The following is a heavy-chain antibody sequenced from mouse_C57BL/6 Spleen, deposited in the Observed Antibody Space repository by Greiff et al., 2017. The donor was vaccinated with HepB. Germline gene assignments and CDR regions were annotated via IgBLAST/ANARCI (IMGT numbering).Heavy chain of an antibody. CDR3: VSRSPGAMDY. D-gene: IGHD4-1*01. Sequence: EVQGVESGGGLVQPKGSLKLSCAASGFSFNTYAMNWVRQAPGKGLEWVARIRSKSNNYATYYADSVKDRFTISRDDSESMLYLQMNNLKTEDTAMYYCVSRSPGAMDYWGQGTSVTVSS. CDR2: IRSKSNNYAT. CDR1: GFSFNTYA. J-gene: IGHJ4*01. V-gene: IGHV10-1*01.